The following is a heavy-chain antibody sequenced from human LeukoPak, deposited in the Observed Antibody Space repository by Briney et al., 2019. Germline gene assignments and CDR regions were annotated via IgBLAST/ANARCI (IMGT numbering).Heavy chain of an antibody. CDR2: ISGSGGST. J-gene: IGHJ4*02. V-gene: IGHV3-23*01. CDR3: AKLRRYYYDSSGPTVDY. Sequence: PGGSLRLSCAASGFTFSSYAMSWVRQAPGKGLEWVSAISGSGGSTYYADSVKGRFTISRDNSKNTLYLQMNNLRAEDTAVYYCAKLRRYYYDSSGPTVDYRGQGTLVTVSS. CDR1: GFTFSSYA. D-gene: IGHD3-22*01.